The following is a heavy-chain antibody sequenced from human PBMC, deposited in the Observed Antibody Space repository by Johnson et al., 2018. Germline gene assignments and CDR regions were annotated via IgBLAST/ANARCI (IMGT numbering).Heavy chain of an antibody. D-gene: IGHD3-22*01. CDR3: AKPTYCFDSSGYLRSYYMDV. V-gene: IGHV3-7*01. J-gene: IGHJ6*03. CDR1: GFTFDTYW. Sequence: EVQLMESGGRLAQPGGSLRLSCAASGFTFDTYWMSWVRQAPGKGLEWVADIKQDGSETYYFDSVKGRFTISRDNAKASVYLQLNNLRAEDTAVYYCAKPTYCFDSSGYLRSYYMDVWGKGTTVTVSS. CDR2: IKQDGSET.